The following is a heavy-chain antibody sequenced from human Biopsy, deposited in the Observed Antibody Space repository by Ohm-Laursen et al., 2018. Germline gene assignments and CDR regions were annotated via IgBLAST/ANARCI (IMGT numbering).Heavy chain of an antibody. J-gene: IGHJ4*02. D-gene: IGHD6-25*01. CDR2: ISGYNGNT. V-gene: IGHV1-18*01. CDR3: ARIAAAGWDDY. Sequence: GSSVKVSCKVSGYKFTSYGISWVRQAPGQGFEWMGRISGYNGNTNYAQKFQGRITMTIDAATSTGYMDLRSLKSDDTAVYYCARIAAAGWDDYWGQGTLVTVSS. CDR1: GYKFTSYG.